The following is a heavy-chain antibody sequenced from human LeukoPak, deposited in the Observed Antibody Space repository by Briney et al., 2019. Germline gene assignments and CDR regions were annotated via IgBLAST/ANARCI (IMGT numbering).Heavy chain of an antibody. Sequence: SETLSLTCTVSGVSINSHYWSWIRQSPGKGLEWIAYGHYSGTTNYNPSLKSRVTISVDTSKNQFSLKLTSVSAADTAMYYCARHGTGTGYPLDYWGLGTLVNVSS. J-gene: IGHJ4*02. V-gene: IGHV4-59*08. CDR2: GHYSGTT. CDR1: GVSINSHY. D-gene: IGHD3/OR15-3a*01. CDR3: ARHGTGTGYPLDY.